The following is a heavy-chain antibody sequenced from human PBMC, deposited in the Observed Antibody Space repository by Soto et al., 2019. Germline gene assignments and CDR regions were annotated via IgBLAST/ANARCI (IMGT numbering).Heavy chain of an antibody. J-gene: IGHJ4*02. CDR3: ARGSVVERRSYIYGIDY. CDR1: GYTFTSYG. V-gene: IGHV1-18*01. CDR2: ISAYNGNT. Sequence: GASVKVSCKASGYTFTSYGISWVRQAPGQGLEWMGWISAYNGNTNYAQKLQGRVTMTTDTSTSTAYMELRSLRSDDTAVYYCARGSVVERRSYIYGIDYWGQGTLVTVSS. D-gene: IGHD1-1*01.